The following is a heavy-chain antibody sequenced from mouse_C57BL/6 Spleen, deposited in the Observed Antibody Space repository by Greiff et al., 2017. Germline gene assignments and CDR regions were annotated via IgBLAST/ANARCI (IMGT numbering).Heavy chain of an antibody. D-gene: IGHD5-5*01. V-gene: IGHV1-53*01. CDR1: GYTFTSYW. Sequence: QVQLQQPGPELVKPGPSVRLCCKASGYTFTSYWKHWGKQRTGPGLEWMGNINPSNGGANYNAKFKSKASLIVYKSTSSAYVQLRSLTFEFSSVYYCACTTTFFHYWRHGTTLTVFS. CDR3: ACTTTFFHY. J-gene: IGHJ2*01. CDR2: INPSNGGA.